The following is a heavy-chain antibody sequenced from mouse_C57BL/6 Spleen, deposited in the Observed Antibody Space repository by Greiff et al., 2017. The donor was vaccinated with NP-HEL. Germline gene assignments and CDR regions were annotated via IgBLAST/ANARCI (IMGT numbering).Heavy chain of an antibody. CDR1: GYTFTSYW. V-gene: IGHV1-50*01. CDR2: IDPSDSYT. J-gene: IGHJ3*01. CDR3: ARTTLYGSYWFAY. D-gene: IGHD1-1*01. Sequence: QVQLQQPGAELVKPGASVKLSCKASGYTFTSYWMQWVKQRPGQGLEWIGEIDPSDSYTNYNQKFKGKATLTVDTSSSTAYMQHSSLTSEDSAVYYCARTTLYGSYWFAYWGQGTLVTVSA.